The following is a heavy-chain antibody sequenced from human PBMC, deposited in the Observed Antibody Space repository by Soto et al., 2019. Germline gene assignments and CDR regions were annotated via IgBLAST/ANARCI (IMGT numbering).Heavy chain of an antibody. J-gene: IGHJ4*02. D-gene: IGHD6-6*01. CDR1: GYTFTGYY. Sequence: QVQLVQSGAEVKKPGASVKVSCKASGYTFTGYYLHWVRQAPGQGLEWQGWINPNSGDTNDAQKFHGRATTTSVTIISTAYMELSWLTSDDTAMYYCARSLSTIGARPDYWGQGTLGTVSS. CDR3: ARSLSTIGARPDY. CDR2: INPNSGDT. V-gene: IGHV1-2*02.